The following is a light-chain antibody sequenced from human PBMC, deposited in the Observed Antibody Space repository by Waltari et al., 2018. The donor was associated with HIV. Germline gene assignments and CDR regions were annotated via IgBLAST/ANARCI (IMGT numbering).Light chain of an antibody. V-gene: IGLV2-14*01. Sequence: QSALTHPASVSVSPAPSITIPCHLQVHQYVSWYQHHPTQAPTVIIHEVTNRPSGLSNRFPGSKSGNTATLTISGLQPEDEADYFCTSYISGTSPVFGRGTRVTVL. CDR3: TSYISGTSPV. CDR2: EVT. CDR1: LQVHQY. J-gene: IGLJ2*01.